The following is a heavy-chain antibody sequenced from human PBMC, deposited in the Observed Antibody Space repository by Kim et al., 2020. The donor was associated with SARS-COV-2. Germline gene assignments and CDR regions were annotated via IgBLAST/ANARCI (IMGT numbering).Heavy chain of an antibody. V-gene: IGHV3-30*18. CDR3: AKVIEVAGMTAYYYGMDV. J-gene: IGHJ6*02. CDR2: ISEDGNTK. Sequence: GGSLRLSCEASGFTFSRYGMHWVRQAPGKGLEWVAVISEDGNTKYYVQSVRGRFTISRDNAKNTLYLQMDSLRDDDTAVYYCAKVIEVAGMTAYYYGMDVWGQGTTVYVSS. D-gene: IGHD6-19*01. CDR1: GFTFSRYG.